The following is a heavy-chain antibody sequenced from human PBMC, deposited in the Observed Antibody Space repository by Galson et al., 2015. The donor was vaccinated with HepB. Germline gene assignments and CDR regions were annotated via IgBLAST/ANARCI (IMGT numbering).Heavy chain of an antibody. CDR3: ASVQFYYDSSGYSFDI. D-gene: IGHD3-22*01. V-gene: IGHV1-69*13. J-gene: IGHJ3*02. CDR1: GGTFSSYA. Sequence: SVKVSCKASGGTFSSYAISWVRQAPGQGLEWMGGINPIFGTANYAQKFQGRVTITADESTSTAYMELSSLRSDDTAVYYCASVQFYYDSSGYSFDIWGQGTMVTVSS. CDR2: INPIFGTA.